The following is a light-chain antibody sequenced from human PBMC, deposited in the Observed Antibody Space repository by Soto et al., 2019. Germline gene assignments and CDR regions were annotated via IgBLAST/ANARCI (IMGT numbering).Light chain of an antibody. CDR2: DTS. CDR3: QQRRDWPLT. V-gene: IGKV3-11*01. CDR1: QSLGYY. Sequence: EIVLTQSPATLSLSPGERATLSCRASQSLGYYLAWFQQKHGQAPRLLIYDTSNRASGIPDRFSGSGSGTDLTLPLSSLDPEDFAVYYCQQRRDWPLTFGGGTKVEIK. J-gene: IGKJ4*01.